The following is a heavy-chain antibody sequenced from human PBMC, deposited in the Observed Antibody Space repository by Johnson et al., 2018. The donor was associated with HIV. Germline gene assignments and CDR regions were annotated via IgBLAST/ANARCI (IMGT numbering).Heavy chain of an antibody. CDR3: ARDTGGGEPYDI. CDR1: GFTFSDYY. J-gene: IGHJ3*02. D-gene: IGHD2-21*01. V-gene: IGHV3-74*03. Sequence: VQLVESGGGVVRPGGSLRLSCAASGFTFSDYYMSWIRQAPGKGLVWVARIYSDGGDTAYAASGKGRFTISRDNAKKTLYLQMNSLRAEDTAVYYCARDTGGGEPYDIWGQGTMVTVSS. CDR2: IYSDGGDT.